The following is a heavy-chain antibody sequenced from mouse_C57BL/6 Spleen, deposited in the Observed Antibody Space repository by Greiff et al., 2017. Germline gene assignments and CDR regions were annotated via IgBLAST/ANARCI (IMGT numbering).Heavy chain of an antibody. J-gene: IGHJ1*03. D-gene: IGHD1-1*01. V-gene: IGHV1-54*01. Sequence: QVQLKESGAELVRPGTSVKVSCKASGYAFTNYLIEWVKQRPGQGLEWIGVLNPGSGGTNYNEKFKGKATLTADKSSSTAYMQLSSLTSKDSAVYCCARESHYYGSSDGYFDVWGTGTTVTVSS. CDR2: LNPGSGGT. CDR1: GYAFTNYL. CDR3: ARESHYYGSSDGYFDV.